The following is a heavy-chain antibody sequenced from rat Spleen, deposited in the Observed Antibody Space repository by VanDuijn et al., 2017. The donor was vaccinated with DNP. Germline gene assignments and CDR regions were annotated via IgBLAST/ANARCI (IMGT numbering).Heavy chain of an antibody. CDR1: GFSLTSYH. CDR3: ARSRIAYYSNYNYAMDA. V-gene: IGHV2-27*01. CDR2: IQSGGTT. J-gene: IGHJ2*01. D-gene: IGHD1-2*01. Sequence: QVQLKESGPGLVQPSQTLSLTCTVSGFSLTSYHVHWVRLPPGKGLEWMGRIQSGGTTDYNSALKSRLSISRDTSKSQVFLKVNSVQTEDTAMYFCARSRIAYYSNYNYAMDAWGQGIMVTVSS.